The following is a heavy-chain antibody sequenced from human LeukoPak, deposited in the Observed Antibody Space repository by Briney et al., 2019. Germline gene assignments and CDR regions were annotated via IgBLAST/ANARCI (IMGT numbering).Heavy chain of an antibody. J-gene: IGHJ4*02. D-gene: IGHD3-10*01. CDR2: INPNSGGT. Sequence: ASVEVSCKASGYTFTGYYMHWVRQAPGQGLEWMGWINPNSGGTNYAQKFQGRVTMTRDTSISTAYMELSRLRSDDTAVYYCARDSYGSGSSNFDYWGQGTLVTVSS. CDR1: GYTFTGYY. CDR3: ARDSYGSGSSNFDY. V-gene: IGHV1-2*02.